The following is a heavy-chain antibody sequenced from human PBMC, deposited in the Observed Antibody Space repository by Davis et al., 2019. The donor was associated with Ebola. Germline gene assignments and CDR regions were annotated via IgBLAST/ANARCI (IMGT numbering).Heavy chain of an antibody. Sequence: ETLSLTCAASGFTFSSFALTWVRQAPGKGLEWVSTIGASGTKAYYAESVKGRFAMSRDNSMNTLSLQMNSLRAEDTAVYFCAREGYLVATLPFDSWGQGTLVTVSS. J-gene: IGHJ1*01. V-gene: IGHV3-23*01. CDR2: IGASGTKA. CDR3: AREGYLVATLPFDS. D-gene: IGHD3-9*01. CDR1: GFTFSSFA.